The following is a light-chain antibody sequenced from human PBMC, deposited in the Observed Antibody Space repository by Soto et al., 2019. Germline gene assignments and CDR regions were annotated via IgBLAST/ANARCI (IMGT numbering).Light chain of an antibody. Sequence: QSALTQPAYVSGSPGQSITISCTGTSSDVGGYNYVSWYQQHPGKAPKLMIYDVSNRPSGVSNRFSGSKSGNTASLTISGLQAEDEADYYCSSYTSSSTLVVFGGWTKLTVL. CDR2: DVS. CDR3: SSYTSSSTLVV. J-gene: IGLJ2*01. CDR1: SSDVGGYNY. V-gene: IGLV2-14*01.